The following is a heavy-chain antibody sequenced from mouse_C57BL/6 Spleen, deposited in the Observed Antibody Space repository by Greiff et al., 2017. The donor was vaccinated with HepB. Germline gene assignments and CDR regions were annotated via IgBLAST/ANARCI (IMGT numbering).Heavy chain of an antibody. Sequence: EVQLQQSGPELVKPGASVKISCKASGYTFTDYHMNWVKQSHGKSLEWIGDINPNNGGTSYNQKFKGKATLTVDKSSSTAYMELRSLTSEDSAVYYCASGGLRRGGPWFAYWGQGTLVTVSA. CDR2: INPNNGGT. J-gene: IGHJ3*01. CDR3: ASGGLRRGGPWFAY. CDR1: GYTFTDYH. D-gene: IGHD2-4*01. V-gene: IGHV1-26*01.